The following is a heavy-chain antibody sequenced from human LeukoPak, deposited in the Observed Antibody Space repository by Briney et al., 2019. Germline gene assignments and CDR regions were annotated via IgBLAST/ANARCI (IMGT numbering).Heavy chain of an antibody. CDR2: ISSSGST. D-gene: IGHD2-15*01. CDR3: ARDLGCSGGSCYSALSGWFDP. CDR1: GDSISSGDYY. J-gene: IGHJ5*02. Sequence: SETLSLTCTVSGDSISSGDYYWSWIRQPAGKGLEWIGRISSSGSTNYNPSLKSRVTISVDTSKNQFSLKLSSVTAADTAVYYCARDLGCSGGSCYSALSGWFDPWGQGTLVTVSS. V-gene: IGHV4-61*02.